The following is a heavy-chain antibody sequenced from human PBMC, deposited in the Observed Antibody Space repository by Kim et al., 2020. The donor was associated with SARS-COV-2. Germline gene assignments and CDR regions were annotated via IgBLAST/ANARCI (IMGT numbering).Heavy chain of an antibody. Sequence: GYAQKFQGRVTRTRNTSISTAYMELSSLRSEDTAVYYCARGDYYGSGSYLWGQGTLVTVSS. V-gene: IGHV1-8*01. CDR3: ARGDYYGSGSYL. D-gene: IGHD3-10*01. J-gene: IGHJ4*02.